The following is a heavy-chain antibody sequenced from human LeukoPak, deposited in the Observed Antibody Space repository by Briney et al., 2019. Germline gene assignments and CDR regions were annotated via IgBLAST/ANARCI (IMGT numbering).Heavy chain of an antibody. D-gene: IGHD2/OR15-2a*01. CDR3: ARELKVGNTGYYFDY. V-gene: IGHV4-59*01. CDR2: IYYSGST. Sequence: PSETLSLTCTVSSGSISDYCWSWMRQPPGKGLEWIGYIYYSGSTNYNPSLKSRVTILVDMSKNQFSLKMSSVTAADTAVYYCARELKVGNTGYYFDYWDQGTLVTVSS. J-gene: IGHJ4*02. CDR1: SGSISDYC.